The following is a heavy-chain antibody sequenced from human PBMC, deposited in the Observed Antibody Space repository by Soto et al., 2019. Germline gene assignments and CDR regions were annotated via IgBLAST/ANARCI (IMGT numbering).Heavy chain of an antibody. CDR3: ARDMGFGLSDY. Sequence: QVQLVQSGAEVKKPGASAKVSCKASGYTFTSYAMYWVRQAPGQRLEWMGWINAGNGNTKYSQKLQGRVTITRDTSASTAYMELSSLRSEDTAVYYCARDMGFGLSDYWGQGTLVTVSS. CDR1: GYTFTSYA. V-gene: IGHV1-3*01. J-gene: IGHJ4*02. CDR2: INAGNGNT. D-gene: IGHD3-10*01.